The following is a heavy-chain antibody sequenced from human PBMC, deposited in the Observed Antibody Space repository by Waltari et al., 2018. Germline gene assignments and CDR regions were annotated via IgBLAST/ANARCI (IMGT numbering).Heavy chain of an antibody. V-gene: IGHV3-30*09. D-gene: IGHD1-26*01. J-gene: IGHJ2*01. CDR1: GFTFSNYA. CDR3: ARWDSDNCWYFDL. Sequence: QVQLVESGAGAVQPGRCLRLSCVASGFTFSNYAVHWVRQAPGKAREGVAVISYYTYDADNRHYEDSEGDLFAISRDNSNDALYLEINSLGPADTGVYYCARWDSDNCWYFDLWGRGTLVTVSS. CDR2: ISYYTYDADNR.